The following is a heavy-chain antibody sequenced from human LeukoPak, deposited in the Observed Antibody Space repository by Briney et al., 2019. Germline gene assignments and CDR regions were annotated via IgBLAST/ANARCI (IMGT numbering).Heavy chain of an antibody. J-gene: IGHJ3*02. CDR2: IIPIFGTA. CDR1: GGTFSSYA. Sequence: GASVKVSCKASGGTFSSYAISWVRQAPGQGLEWMGGIIPIFGTANYAQKLQGRVTITADESMSTAYMELSSLRSEDTAVYYCAITIFGVVIITIDAFDIWGQGTMVTVSS. D-gene: IGHD3-3*01. V-gene: IGHV1-69*01. CDR3: AITIFGVVIITIDAFDI.